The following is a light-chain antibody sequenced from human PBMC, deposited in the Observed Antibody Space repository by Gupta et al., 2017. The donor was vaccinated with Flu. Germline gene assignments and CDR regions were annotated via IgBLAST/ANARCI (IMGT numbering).Light chain of an antibody. CDR1: QRRRHSSGHNC. CDR3: RQTLQTPRT. J-gene: IGKJ1*01. V-gene: IGKV2-28*01. Sequence: VSPGGPASISCSASQRRRHSSGHNCLDWYRQKAGQLPHVLIYLGSRRATGVPDRFSGRGSGTNFTLKIGIVAAEDVVVDYCRQTLQTPRTFGQGTKVEI. CDR2: LGS.